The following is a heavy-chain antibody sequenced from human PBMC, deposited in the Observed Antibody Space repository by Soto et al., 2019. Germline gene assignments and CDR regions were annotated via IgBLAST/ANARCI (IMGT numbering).Heavy chain of an antibody. CDR1: GGSISSGDYY. Sequence: SETLSLTCTVSGGSISSGDYYWSWIRQPPGKGLEWIGYNYYSGSTYYNPSLKSRVTISVDTSKNQFSLKLSSVTAADTAVYYCARDSRKLGYCSGGSCRMDVWGKGTTVTVSS. CDR2: NYYSGST. CDR3: ARDSRKLGYCSGGSCRMDV. D-gene: IGHD2-15*01. J-gene: IGHJ6*04. V-gene: IGHV4-30-4*01.